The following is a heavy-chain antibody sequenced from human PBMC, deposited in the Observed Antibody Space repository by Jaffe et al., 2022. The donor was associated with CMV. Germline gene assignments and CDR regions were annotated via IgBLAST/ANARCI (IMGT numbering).Heavy chain of an antibody. CDR3: ARDLMYDFWSGYYSGAVGYYYYGMDV. CDR1: GGSISSYY. Sequence: QVQLQESGPGLVKPSETLSLTCTVSGGSISSYYWSWIRQPAGKGLEWIGRIYTSGSTNYNPSLKSRVTMSVDTSKNQFSLKLSSVTAADTAVYYCARDLMYDFWSGYYSGAVGYYYYGMDVWGQGTTVTVSS. J-gene: IGHJ6*02. V-gene: IGHV4-4*07. D-gene: IGHD3-3*01. CDR2: IYTSGST.